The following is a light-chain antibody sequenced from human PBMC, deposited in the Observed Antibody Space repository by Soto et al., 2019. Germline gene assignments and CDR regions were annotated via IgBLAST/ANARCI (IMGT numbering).Light chain of an antibody. CDR2: EVS. CDR1: SSDIGAYNY. V-gene: IGLV2-14*01. J-gene: IGLJ1*01. Sequence: HSALTQPASVSGSPGQSITISCTGTSSDIGAYNYVSWYQLHPGKAPKLMIYEVSYRTSGLSNRFSGSKSGNTASLTISGLQAEDEADYFCSSYSGSSPLYVFGTGTKVTVL. CDR3: SSYSGSSPLYV.